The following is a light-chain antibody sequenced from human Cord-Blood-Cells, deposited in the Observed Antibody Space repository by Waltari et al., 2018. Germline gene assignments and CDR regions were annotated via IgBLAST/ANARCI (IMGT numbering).Light chain of an antibody. CDR3: CSYAGSSTLV. CDR1: RSDVGSYTL. Sequence: QSALTQPASVSGSPGQSITISCTGTRSDVGSYTLVSWYQQPPGKAPKRRIYEGSNRPSGVSNRFSGSKSGNTASLTISGLQAEDEADYYCCSYAGSSTLVFGGGTKLTVL. CDR2: EGS. J-gene: IGLJ3*02. V-gene: IGLV2-23*01.